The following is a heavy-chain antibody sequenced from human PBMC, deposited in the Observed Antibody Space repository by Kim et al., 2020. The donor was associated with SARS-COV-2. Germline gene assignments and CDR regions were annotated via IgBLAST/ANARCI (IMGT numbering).Heavy chain of an antibody. J-gene: IGHJ4*02. CDR3: ARTRDSGWSYFDY. CDR2: ISSSSSYI. CDR1: GFTFSSYS. D-gene: IGHD6-19*01. Sequence: GGSLRLSCAASGFTFSSYSMNWVRQAPGKVLEWVSSISSSSSYIYYADSVKGRFTISRDNAKNSLYLQMNSLRAEDTAVYYCARTRDSGWSYFDYWGQGTLVTVSS. V-gene: IGHV3-21*01.